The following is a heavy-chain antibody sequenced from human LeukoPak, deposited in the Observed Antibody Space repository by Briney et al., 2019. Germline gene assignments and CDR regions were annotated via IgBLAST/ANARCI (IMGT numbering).Heavy chain of an antibody. CDR2: ISGSGGST. J-gene: IGHJ4*02. V-gene: IGHV3-23*01. D-gene: IGHD3-22*01. CDR1: GFTFSSYA. CDR3: AKTQPKNYYDSSGYHFDY. Sequence: GGSLRLSCAVSGFTFSSYAMSWVRQAPGKGLEWVSAISGSGGSTYYADSVKGRFTISRDNSKNTLYLQMNSLRAEDTAVYYCAKTQPKNYYDSSGYHFDYWGQGTLVTVSS.